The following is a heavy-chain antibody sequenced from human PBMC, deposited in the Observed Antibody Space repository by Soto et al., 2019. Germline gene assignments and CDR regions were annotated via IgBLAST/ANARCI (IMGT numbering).Heavy chain of an antibody. J-gene: IGHJ2*01. Sequence: PGGSLRLSCAASGFTFSSYWMSWIRQAPGKGLEWVANIKQDGSEKYYVDSVKGRFTISRDNAKNSLYLQMNSLRAEDTAVYYCARDHSGWGTHNWYFDLWGRGXLVTVYS. CDR1: GFTFSSYW. V-gene: IGHV3-7*01. CDR3: ARDHSGWGTHNWYFDL. D-gene: IGHD6-19*01. CDR2: IKQDGSEK.